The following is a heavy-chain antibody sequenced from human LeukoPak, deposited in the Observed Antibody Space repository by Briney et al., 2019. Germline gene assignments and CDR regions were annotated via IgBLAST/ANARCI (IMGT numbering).Heavy chain of an antibody. Sequence: ASVKVSCKASGYTFTSYYMHWVRQAPGQGLEWMGIINPSGGGTTSYAQKFQGRVTMTRDTSTSTVDMELSSLTSEDTAVYYCARASSSGRRFDYWGQGTLVTVSS. CDR2: INPSGGGTT. CDR1: GYTFTSYY. CDR3: ARASSSGRRFDY. V-gene: IGHV1-46*01. J-gene: IGHJ4*02. D-gene: IGHD3-22*01.